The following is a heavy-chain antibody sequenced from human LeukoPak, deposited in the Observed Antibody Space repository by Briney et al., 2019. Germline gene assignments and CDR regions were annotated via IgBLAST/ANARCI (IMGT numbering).Heavy chain of an antibody. V-gene: IGHV4-39*01. D-gene: IGHD4-17*01. CDR2: IYYSGST. J-gene: IGHJ4*02. CDR3: ARGRGDYGLNYFDY. CDR1: GDSISSSSYY. Sequence: SETLSPTCTVSGDSISSSSYYWGWIRQPPGKGLEWIGSIYYSGSTYYNPSLKSRVTMSVDTSKNQFSLKLSSVTAADTAVYYCARGRGDYGLNYFDYWGQGTLVTVSS.